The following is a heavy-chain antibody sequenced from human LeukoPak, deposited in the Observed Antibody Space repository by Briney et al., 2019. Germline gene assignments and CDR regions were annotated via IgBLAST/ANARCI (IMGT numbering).Heavy chain of an antibody. CDR1: GGSISSSNW. J-gene: IGHJ4*02. D-gene: IGHD5-12*01. CDR3: ATSVAKKFDY. Sequence: PSETLSLTCAVSGGSISSSNWWNWVRQPPGKGLEWIGEIYHSGNTHYKPSLRSRLTISVDKSKNQFPLTLSSVTAADTAVYYCATSVAKKFDYWGQGTLVTV. V-gene: IGHV4-4*02. CDR2: IYHSGNT.